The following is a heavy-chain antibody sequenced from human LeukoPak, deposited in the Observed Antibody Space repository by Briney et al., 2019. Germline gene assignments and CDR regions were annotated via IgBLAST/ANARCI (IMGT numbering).Heavy chain of an antibody. CDR3: ARDFAVTTQKYYYYYGMDV. D-gene: IGHD4-11*01. V-gene: IGHV1-18*01. J-gene: IGHJ6*02. Sequence: ASVKVSCKASGYTFTSYHMHWVRQAPGQGLEWMGWINSNNGNTNYEQKFQGRVTMTTDTSTSTAYMELRSLRSDDTAVYYCARDFAVTTQKYYYYYGMDVWGQGATVTVSS. CDR2: INSNNGNT. CDR1: GYTFTSYH.